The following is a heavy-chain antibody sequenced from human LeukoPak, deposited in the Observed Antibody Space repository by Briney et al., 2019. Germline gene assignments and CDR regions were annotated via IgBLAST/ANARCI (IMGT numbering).Heavy chain of an antibody. CDR1: GYSISSGYY. Sequence: SETLSLTCTVSGYSISSGYYWGWIRQAPGKGLEWIGSIYNSGSTYYNPSLKSRVTISVDMSKNQFSLKMSSVTAADTAVYYCARMSGWEGYYYHMDVWGKGTTVTVSS. CDR2: IYNSGST. D-gene: IGHD1-26*01. J-gene: IGHJ6*03. V-gene: IGHV4-38-2*02. CDR3: ARMSGWEGYYYHMDV.